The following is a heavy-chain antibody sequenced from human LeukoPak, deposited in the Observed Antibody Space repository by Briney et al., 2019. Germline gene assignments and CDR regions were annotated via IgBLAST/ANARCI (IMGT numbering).Heavy chain of an antibody. D-gene: IGHD3-3*01. V-gene: IGHV1-18*04. CDR3: ARAPYGRSGTSPRFLYYFDY. J-gene: IGHJ4*02. CDR1: GYTFNNYG. CDR2: ISAYNGNT. Sequence: GASVKLSCKTSGYTFNNYGISWVRQAPGQGLEWMGWISAYNGNTNFAQKLQDRVTMTTDTSTSTAYMELRSLRSDDTAVYYCARAPYGRSGTSPRFLYYFDYWGQGILVTVSS.